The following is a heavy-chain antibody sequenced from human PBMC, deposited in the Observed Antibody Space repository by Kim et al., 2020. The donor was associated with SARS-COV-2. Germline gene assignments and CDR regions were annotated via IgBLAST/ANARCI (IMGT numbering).Heavy chain of an antibody. CDR1: GGSINNYY. J-gene: IGHJ4*02. D-gene: IGHD5-12*01. CDR2: VDHIGNT. CDR3: ARFTQYSAAWYLDH. Sequence: SETLSLTCTVYGGSINNYYWCWIRQPPWKGLEWIGHVDHIGNTYYNSSLKSRLTVSVGTSENQFSLRLTSVTAADTAVYYCARFTQYSAAWYLDHWGQGMLVTVSS. V-gene: IGHV4-59*13.